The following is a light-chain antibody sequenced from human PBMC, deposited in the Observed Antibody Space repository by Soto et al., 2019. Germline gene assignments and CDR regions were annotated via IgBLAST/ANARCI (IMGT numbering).Light chain of an antibody. CDR1: QSISNW. J-gene: IGKJ1*01. CDR3: QQYNNYSGT. CDR2: KAS. V-gene: IGKV1-5*03. Sequence: DIQMTQSPSTLSASVGDRVTIICRASQSISNWLAWFQQKPGKAPRLLIYKASSLESGVPSRFSGSGSGTEFTLTISSLQPDDFATYYCQQYNNYSGTFGQGTKVEIK.